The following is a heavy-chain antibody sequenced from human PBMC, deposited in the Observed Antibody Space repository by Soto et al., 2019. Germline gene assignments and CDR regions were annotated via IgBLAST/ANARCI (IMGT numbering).Heavy chain of an antibody. J-gene: IGHJ1*01. CDR1: GFTFSNAW. Sequence: PGGSLRLSCAASGFTFSNAWMNWVRQAPGKGLKWVGRIKSKTDGGTTDYTAPVKVRFTISRDDSTNMMYLQMNSLKTVDTAVYYCTTVRSMMPSGLQHWGQGTLVTVSS. V-gene: IGHV3-15*07. D-gene: IGHD3-16*01. CDR2: IKSKTDGGTT. CDR3: TTVRSMMPSGLQH.